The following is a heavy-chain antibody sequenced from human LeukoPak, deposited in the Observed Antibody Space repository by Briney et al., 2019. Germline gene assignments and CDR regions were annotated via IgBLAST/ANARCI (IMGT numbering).Heavy chain of an antibody. J-gene: IGHJ4*02. CDR1: VYTVIVYY. CDR2: INANSGGT. Sequence: SVNVSFTSSVYTVIVYYIHWVRHAPAPGLGWLWWINANSGGTNYAQKFQGRVSMTRDTSITTDYMELRRLRSDATAMYYCARGTIVGATPNDFGGQGTLVTVSS. D-gene: IGHD1-26*01. CDR3: ARGTIVGATPNDF. V-gene: IGHV1-2*02.